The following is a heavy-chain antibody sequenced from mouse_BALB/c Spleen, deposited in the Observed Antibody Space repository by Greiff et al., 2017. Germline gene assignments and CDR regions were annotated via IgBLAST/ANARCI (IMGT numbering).Heavy chain of an antibody. J-gene: IGHJ4*01. V-gene: IGHV7-3*02. CDR2: IRNKANGYTT. D-gene: IGHD2-3*01. CDR1: GFTFTDYY. CDR3: ARGYDGYYYYYAMDY. Sequence: EVKLMESGGGLVQPGGSLRLSCATSGFTFTDYYMSWVRQPPGKALEWLGFIRNKANGYTTEYSASVKGRFTISRDNSQSILYLQMNTLRAEDSATYYCARGYDGYYYYYAMDYWGQGTSVTVSS.